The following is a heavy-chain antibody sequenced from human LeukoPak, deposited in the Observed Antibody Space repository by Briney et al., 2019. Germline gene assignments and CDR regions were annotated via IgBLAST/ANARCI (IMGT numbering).Heavy chain of an antibody. Sequence: GGSLRLSCAASGFTFSSYGMHWVRQAPGKGLEWVAFIRYDGSSKYYADSVKGRFTISRDNSKNTLYLEMNNLRVEDTAVYYCARPYSSNVYYYYYMDVWGKGTTVTISS. CDR2: IRYDGSSK. J-gene: IGHJ6*03. D-gene: IGHD6-13*01. CDR3: ARPYSSNVYYYYYMDV. CDR1: GFTFSSYG. V-gene: IGHV3-30*02.